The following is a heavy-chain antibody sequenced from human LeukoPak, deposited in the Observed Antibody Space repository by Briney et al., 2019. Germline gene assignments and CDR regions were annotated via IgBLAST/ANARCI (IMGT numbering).Heavy chain of an antibody. CDR2: INNDGSST. Sequence: PGGSLRLSCVASELTVSSNYMSWVRQAPGKGLVWVSRINNDGSSTSYEDSVKGRFTISRDNAKNTLYLQMNSLRAEDTAVYYCARGSYYDLTYYFDYWGQGTLVTVSS. J-gene: IGHJ4*02. D-gene: IGHD3-10*01. CDR1: ELTVSSNY. V-gene: IGHV3-74*01. CDR3: ARGSYYDLTYYFDY.